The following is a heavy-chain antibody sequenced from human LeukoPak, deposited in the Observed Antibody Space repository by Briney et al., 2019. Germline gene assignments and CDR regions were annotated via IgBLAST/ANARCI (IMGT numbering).Heavy chain of an antibody. J-gene: IGHJ6*02. D-gene: IGHD1-26*01. V-gene: IGHV3-23*01. Sequence: GGALRLSCAASGVTFSSYTMSWVRQTPGKGLEWVSAISGSGGSTYYADSVKGRFTISRDNSKNTRYLQMKSLRAEAPAVYYVAKASYSGSYVSYYNFGMYVWGQGTTVTVS. CDR2: ISGSGGST. CDR1: GVTFSSYT. CDR3: AKASYSGSYVSYYNFGMYV.